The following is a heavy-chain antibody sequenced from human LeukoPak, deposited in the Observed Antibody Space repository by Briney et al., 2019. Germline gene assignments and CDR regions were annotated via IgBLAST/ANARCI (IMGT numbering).Heavy chain of an antibody. CDR2: ISGSGGST. CDR3: AKDEYSSSWYPDY. CDR1: GFTFSNYG. D-gene: IGHD6-13*01. Sequence: GGSLRLSCAASGFTFSNYGMSWVRQAPGKGLEWVSAISGSGGSTYYADSVKGRFTISRDNSKNTLYLQMDSLRAEDTAVYYCAKDEYSSSWYPDYWGQGTLVTVSS. V-gene: IGHV3-23*01. J-gene: IGHJ4*02.